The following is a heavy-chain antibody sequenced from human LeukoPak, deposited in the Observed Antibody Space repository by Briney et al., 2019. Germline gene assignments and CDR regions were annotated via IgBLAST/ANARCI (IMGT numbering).Heavy chain of an antibody. Sequence: PGGSLRLSCAASRFTFSNYAMSWVRQAPGKGLEWVSAISDSGGSTFYADSVKGRFTISRDNSKNTLYLQMNSLRAEDTAVYYCATDYGDSPAYWGQGTLVTVSS. CDR1: RFTFSNYA. J-gene: IGHJ4*02. V-gene: IGHV3-23*01. D-gene: IGHD4-17*01. CDR2: ISDSGGST. CDR3: ATDYGDSPAY.